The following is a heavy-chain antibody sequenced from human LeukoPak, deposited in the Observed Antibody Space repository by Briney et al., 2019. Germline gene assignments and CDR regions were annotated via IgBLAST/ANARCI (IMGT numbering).Heavy chain of an antibody. CDR3: ARGYGREYYYYYGMDV. Sequence: PETLSLTCAVSGGSISSYYWSWIRQPPGKGLEWMGHIYYSGSTNDNPSLKSRVTISVDTSKNQFSLKLSSVTAADTAVYYCARGYGREYYYYYGMDVWGQGTTVTVSS. D-gene: IGHD4-17*01. CDR1: GGSISSYY. J-gene: IGHJ6*02. V-gene: IGHV4-59*01. CDR2: IYYSGST.